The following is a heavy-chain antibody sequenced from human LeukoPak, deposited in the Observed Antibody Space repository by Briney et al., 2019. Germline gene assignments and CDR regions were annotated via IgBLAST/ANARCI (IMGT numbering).Heavy chain of an antibody. V-gene: IGHV3-23*01. J-gene: IGHJ4*02. D-gene: IGHD6-19*01. Sequence: GGSLRLSCAASGFTFSSYAMSWVRQAPGKGLEWVSGISGSRGTTYYADSVKGRLTISRDNSKNTLYLQMNSLRADDTAVYYCAKEGTGGWPFDYWGQGTLVTVSS. CDR3: AKEGTGGWPFDY. CDR2: ISGSRGTT. CDR1: GFTFSSYA.